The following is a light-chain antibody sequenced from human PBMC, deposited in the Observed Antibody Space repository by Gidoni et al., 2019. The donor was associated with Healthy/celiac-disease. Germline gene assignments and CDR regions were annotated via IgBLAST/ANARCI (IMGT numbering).Light chain of an antibody. V-gene: IGKV1-5*01. CDR2: DAS. Sequence: DIQMTQSPSTLSASVGDRVTITCRASQSISSWLAWYQQKPGKAPKLLIYDASSLESGVPSRFSGSGSGTEFTITISSLQPDDFATYYCQQYKSYSETFGQGTKVEIK. J-gene: IGKJ1*01. CDR1: QSISSW. CDR3: QQYKSYSET.